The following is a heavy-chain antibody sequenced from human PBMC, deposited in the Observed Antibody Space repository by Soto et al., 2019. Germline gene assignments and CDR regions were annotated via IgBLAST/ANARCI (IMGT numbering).Heavy chain of an antibody. CDR3: AREYYYGMDV. CDR2: ITGSSDYT. CDR1: GFTFSDYY. V-gene: IGHV3-11*05. J-gene: IGHJ6*02. Sequence: PGGSLRLSCAAYGFTFSDYYMTWIRQAPGKGLEWVSYITGSSDYTNYADSVKGRCTISRDNVKISLYLQMNSLRTDDTAVYYCAREYYYGMDVCGQGTTVTVSS.